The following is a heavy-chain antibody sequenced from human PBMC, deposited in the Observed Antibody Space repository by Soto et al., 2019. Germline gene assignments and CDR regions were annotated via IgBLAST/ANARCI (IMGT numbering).Heavy chain of an antibody. CDR3: ARSFTDPVLRYFDWSDY. D-gene: IGHD3-9*01. CDR2: IDWDDDK. Sequence: SGPTLVNPTQTLTLTCTFSGFSLSTSGMCVSWIRQPPGKALEWLARIDWDDDKYYSTSLKTRLTISKDTSKNQVVLTMTNMDPVDTATYYCARSFTDPVLRYFDWSDYWGQGTLVTVSS. J-gene: IGHJ4*02. CDR1: GFSLSTSGMC. V-gene: IGHV2-70*11.